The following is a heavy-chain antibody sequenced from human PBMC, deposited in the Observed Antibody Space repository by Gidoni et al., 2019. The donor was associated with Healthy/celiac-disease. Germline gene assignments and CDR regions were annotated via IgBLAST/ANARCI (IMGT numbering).Heavy chain of an antibody. J-gene: IGHJ4*02. V-gene: IGHV1-3*01. CDR2: INAGNGNT. Sequence: QVQLVQSGAEVKKPGASVKVSCKASGYPFTSYAMHWVRQAPGQRLEWMGWINAGNGNTKYSQKFQGRVTITRDTSASTAYMELSSLRSEDTAVYYCARDRVAARIIDYWGQGTLVTVSS. CDR3: ARDRVAARIIDY. CDR1: GYPFTSYA. D-gene: IGHD6-13*01.